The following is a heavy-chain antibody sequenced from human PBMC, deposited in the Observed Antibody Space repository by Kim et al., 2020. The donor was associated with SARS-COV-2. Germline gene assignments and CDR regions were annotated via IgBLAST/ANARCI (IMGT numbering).Heavy chain of an antibody. J-gene: IGHJ4*02. V-gene: IGHV4-59*01. CDR3: ARNNWNDVSSKTAEFDY. Sequence: LKSRVTTSVDTSKNQFSLKLSSVTAADTAVYYCARNNWNDVSSKTAEFDYWGQGTLVTVSS. D-gene: IGHD1-20*01.